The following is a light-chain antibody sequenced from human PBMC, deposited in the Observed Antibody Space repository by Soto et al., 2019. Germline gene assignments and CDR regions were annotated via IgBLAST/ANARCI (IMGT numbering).Light chain of an antibody. J-gene: IGKJ1*01. CDR3: QQYNSFSPWT. V-gene: IGKV1-5*01. CDR1: QDIRNW. Sequence: DIQMTQSPSTLSASVGDRVTITCRASQDIRNWLAWYQQKAGKAPQLLIFDASNLESGVPPRFSGSGSGTEFTLTISGLQPEDFVTYYCQQYNSFSPWTFGHGTKVEIK. CDR2: DAS.